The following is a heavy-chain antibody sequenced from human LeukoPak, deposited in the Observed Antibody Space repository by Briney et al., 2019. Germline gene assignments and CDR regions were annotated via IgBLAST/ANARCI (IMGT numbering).Heavy chain of an antibody. Sequence: GLEWIGSIYYSGSTYYNPSLKSRVTISVDTSKNQFSLKLSSVTAADTAMYYCAREADTFDIWGQGTMVTVSS. CDR3: AREADTFDI. CDR2: IYYSGST. V-gene: IGHV4-39*07. J-gene: IGHJ3*02.